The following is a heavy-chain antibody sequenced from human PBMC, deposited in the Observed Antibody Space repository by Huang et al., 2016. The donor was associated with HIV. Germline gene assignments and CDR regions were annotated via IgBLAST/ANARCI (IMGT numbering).Heavy chain of an antibody. Sequence: QVQLVESGGGVVQPGRSLRLSCAVSGFTFRDHPMHWVRQAPGKGLEWVAFISFDGRNKVYADFVRGRFTISRDNSKNILYLQLNSLTPADTSIYYCARDTTTVAGLDFWGQGALVTVSS. V-gene: IGHV3-30*14. CDR1: GFTFRDHP. D-gene: IGHD6-19*01. CDR2: ISFDGRNK. CDR3: ARDTTTVAGLDF. J-gene: IGHJ4*02.